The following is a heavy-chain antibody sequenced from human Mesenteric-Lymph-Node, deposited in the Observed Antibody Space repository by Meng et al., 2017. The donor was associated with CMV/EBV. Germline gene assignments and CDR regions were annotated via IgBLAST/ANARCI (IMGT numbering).Heavy chain of an antibody. CDR3: AKVRHDFWTGYPNALDV. V-gene: IGHV1-2*02. CDR1: GYTFTAYY. CDR2: FNPNSGAT. Sequence: ASVKVSCKASGYTFTAYYILWVRQAPGQGLEWMGWFNPNSGATNHAQKFQGRVTMTRDTSTSTVYMEVSRLTSDDTAVYYCAKVRHDFWTGYPNALDVWGQGTTVTVSS. D-gene: IGHD3/OR15-3a*01. J-gene: IGHJ6*02.